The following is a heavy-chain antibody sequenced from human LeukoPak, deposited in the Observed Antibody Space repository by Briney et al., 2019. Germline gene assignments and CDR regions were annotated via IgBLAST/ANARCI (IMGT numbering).Heavy chain of an antibody. CDR2: IWYDGSNK. CDR3: ARVGGTMVRGVIRESQYYFDY. D-gene: IGHD3-10*01. Sequence: GGSLRLSCAASGFTFSSYGMHWVRLAPGKGLEWVAVIWYDGSNKYYADSVKGRFTISRDNSKNTLYLQMNSLRSDDTAVYYCARVGGTMVRGVIRESQYYFDYWGQGTLVTVSS. J-gene: IGHJ4*02. CDR1: GFTFSSYG. V-gene: IGHV3-33*01.